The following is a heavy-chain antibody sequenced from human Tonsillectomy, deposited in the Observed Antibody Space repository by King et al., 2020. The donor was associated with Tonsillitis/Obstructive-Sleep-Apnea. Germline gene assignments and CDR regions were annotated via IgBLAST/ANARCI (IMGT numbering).Heavy chain of an antibody. D-gene: IGHD2-15*01. J-gene: IGHJ6*03. CDR3: ARGETTSVEVYYSHLQV. V-gene: IGHV4-59*01. Sequence: VQLQESGPGLVKPSETLSLTCTVSGGSISSYYWSWIRQPPGKGLEWIGFNYYSGSTNYNPSLKSRVTISVDTSKNQFSLKLSTVTAADTAVYYCARGETTSVEVYYSHLQVGGKGPGVSVSS. CDR2: NYYSGST. CDR1: GGSISSYY.